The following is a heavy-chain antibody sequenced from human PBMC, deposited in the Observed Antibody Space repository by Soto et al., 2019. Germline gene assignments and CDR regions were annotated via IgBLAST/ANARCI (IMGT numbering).Heavy chain of an antibody. V-gene: IGHV4-30-4*01. CDR1: GGSISSGDYY. CDR2: IYYSGRT. Sequence: QVQLQESGPGLVKPSQTLSLTCTVSGGSISSGDYYWSWIRQPPGKGLEWIGYIYYSGRTYYNPSLKSRVTISVDTSKNQFSLRLSSVTAADTAVYYCARAGTTTWVDFDYWGQGTLVTVSS. J-gene: IGHJ4*02. CDR3: ARAGTTTWVDFDY. D-gene: IGHD4-17*01.